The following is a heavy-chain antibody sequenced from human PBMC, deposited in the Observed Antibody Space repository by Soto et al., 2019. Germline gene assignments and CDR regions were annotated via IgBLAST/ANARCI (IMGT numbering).Heavy chain of an antibody. D-gene: IGHD3-22*01. CDR1: GFTFSSYA. CDR2: ISGSDDST. Sequence: PGGSLRLSCAASGFTFSSYAMSWVRQAPGKGLEWVSVISGSDDSTYYADSVKGRFTISRDNSKNTLYLQMNSLRAEDTAVYYCARARRTESHYDSSGYTAEYFQYWGQGTLVTVSS. CDR3: ARARRTESHYDSSGYTAEYFQY. J-gene: IGHJ1*01. V-gene: IGHV3-23*01.